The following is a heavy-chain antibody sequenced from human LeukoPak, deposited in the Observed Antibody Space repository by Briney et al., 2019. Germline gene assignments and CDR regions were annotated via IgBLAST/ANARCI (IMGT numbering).Heavy chain of an antibody. J-gene: IGHJ6*02. CDR3: TTDVDPSYGMDV. Sequence: GGSLRHSRAASGFTFSNAWMSWVRQAPGKGLEWVGRIKSKTDGGTTDYAAPVKGRFTISRDDSKNTLYLQMNSLKTEDTAVYYCTTDVDPSYGMDVWGQGTTVTVS. CDR2: IKSKTDGGTT. D-gene: IGHD3/OR15-3a*01. CDR1: GFTFSNAW. V-gene: IGHV3-15*01.